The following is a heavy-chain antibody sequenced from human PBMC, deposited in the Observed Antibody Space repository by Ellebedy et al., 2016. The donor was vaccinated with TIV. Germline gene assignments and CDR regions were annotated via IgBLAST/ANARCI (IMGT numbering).Heavy chain of an antibody. V-gene: IGHV4-30-2*02. CDR3: ARNVQLWSNQHPYFDL. CDR1: GGSISSGGYS. J-gene: IGHJ2*01. CDR2: IYHSGST. Sequence: LRLXXAVSGGSISSGGYSWSWIRQPPGKGLEWIGYIYHSGSTYYNPSLKSRVTISVDRSKNQFSLKLSSVTAADTAVYYCARNVQLWSNQHPYFDLWGRGTLVTVSS. D-gene: IGHD5-18*01.